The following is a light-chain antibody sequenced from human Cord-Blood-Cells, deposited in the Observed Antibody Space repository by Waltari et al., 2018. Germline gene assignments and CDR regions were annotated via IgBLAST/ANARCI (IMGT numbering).Light chain of an antibody. J-gene: IGKJ1*01. CDR2: KAS. Sequence: IHMTQSPSTLSASVGDRVTITCRASQSISSWLAWYQQKPGKAPKLLTYKASSLESGVPSRFSGSGSGTEFTLTISSLQPDDFATYYCQQYNSYSWTFGQGTKVEIK. V-gene: IGKV1-5*03. CDR1: QSISSW. CDR3: QQYNSYSWT.